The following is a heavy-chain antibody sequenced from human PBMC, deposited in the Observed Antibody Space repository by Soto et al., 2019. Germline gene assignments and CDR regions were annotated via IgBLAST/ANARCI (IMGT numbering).Heavy chain of an antibody. Sequence: SETLSLTCSVSGASISSYYWSWIRQPPGKGLEWIGYISYSGSPNYNPSLKSRVIISIDTSKNQFSLKLNSVTAADTAVYYCARGYGHYRLDYWAQGTLVTVSS. J-gene: IGHJ4*02. CDR3: ARGYGHYRLDY. CDR2: ISYSGSP. V-gene: IGHV4-59*01. CDR1: GASISSYY. D-gene: IGHD4-17*01.